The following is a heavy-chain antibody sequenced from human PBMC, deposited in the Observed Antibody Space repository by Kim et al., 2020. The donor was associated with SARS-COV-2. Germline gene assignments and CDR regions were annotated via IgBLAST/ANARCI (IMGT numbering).Heavy chain of an antibody. CDR1: GYNFVTQF. J-gene: IGHJ4*02. CDR2: IDTRNGNP. Sequence: ASVKVSCKASGYNFVTQFMNWVRQAPGQGLEWMGNIDTRNGNPKYAQGFAGRFVFSLDTSVSTAYLQINSLKAEDTAIYYCARGRPNPGTDYGDQGNLAT. V-gene: IGHV7-4-1*02. CDR3: ARGRPNPGTDY.